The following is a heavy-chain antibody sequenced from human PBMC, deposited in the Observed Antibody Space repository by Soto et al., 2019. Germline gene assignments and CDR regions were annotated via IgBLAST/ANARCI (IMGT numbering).Heavy chain of an antibody. J-gene: IGHJ4*02. V-gene: IGHV1-69*13. CDR2: IIPIFGTA. D-gene: IGHD3-22*01. CDR3: AREAIVVVITSYYFDY. Sequence: ASVKVSCKASGGTFSSYAISWVRQAPGQGLEWMGGIIPIFGTANYAQKFQGRVTITADESTSTAYMELSSLRSEDTAVYYCAREAIVVVITSYYFDYWGQGTLVTVSS. CDR1: GGTFSSYA.